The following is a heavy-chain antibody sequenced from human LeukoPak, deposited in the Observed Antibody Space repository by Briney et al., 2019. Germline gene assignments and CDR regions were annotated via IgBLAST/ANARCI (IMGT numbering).Heavy chain of an antibody. V-gene: IGHV3-48*04. CDR3: ARALRAGECDY. J-gene: IGHJ4*02. Sequence: GGSLRLSCVASGFTFRTYSMHWVRQAPGKGLEYISYITTDSKTKYYADSVKGRFTISRDNAKSLLYLQMNSLRAEDTAVYYCARALRAGECDYWGQGTLVTVSS. D-gene: IGHD3-16*01. CDR2: ITTDSKTK. CDR1: GFTFRTYS.